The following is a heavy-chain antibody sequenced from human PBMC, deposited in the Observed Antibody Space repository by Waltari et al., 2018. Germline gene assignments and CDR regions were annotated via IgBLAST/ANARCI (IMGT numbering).Heavy chain of an antibody. V-gene: IGHV4-39*01. CDR3: ARHWKKSGYRFDP. D-gene: IGHD5-12*01. CDR1: GGSLSRSLYY. J-gene: IGHJ5*02. CDR2: MYYSGII. Sequence: QLQLQESGPGLVKPSETLSLTCTVSGGSLSRSLYYWGWIGQSPGKGLEWIGSMYYSGIIDYNPTLQSRVTISGDTSKNQFSLRLSSVTAADTAVYYCARHWKKSGYRFDPWGQGTLVTVSS.